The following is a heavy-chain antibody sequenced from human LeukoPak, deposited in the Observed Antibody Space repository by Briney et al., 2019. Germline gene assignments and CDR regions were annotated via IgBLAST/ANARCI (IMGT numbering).Heavy chain of an antibody. J-gene: IGHJ4*02. CDR1: GGSISSYY. CDR3: ARGGDYYDSSGYYPIDY. D-gene: IGHD3-22*01. CDR2: IYTSGST. Sequence: SETLSLTCTVSGGSISSYYWSWIRQPAGKGLEWIGRIYTSGSTNYNPSLKSRVTMSVDTSKNQFSLKLSSVTAADTAVYYCARGGDYYDSSGYYPIDYWGQGTLVTVSS. V-gene: IGHV4-4*07.